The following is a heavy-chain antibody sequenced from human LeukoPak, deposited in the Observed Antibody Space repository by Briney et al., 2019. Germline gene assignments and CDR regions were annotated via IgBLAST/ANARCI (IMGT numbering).Heavy chain of an antibody. CDR3: AKAYHYGAGSSFDY. CDR1: GFTFTNYA. V-gene: IGHV3-23*01. Sequence: GGSLRLSCAASGFTFTNYAMSWVRQAPGKGLEWVSAISARGDNTHYADSVKGRFSISRDNSQNTQYLQMNSLRAEDTAIYYCAKAYHYGAGSSFDYWGQGILVTVSS. D-gene: IGHD3-10*01. J-gene: IGHJ4*02. CDR2: ISARGDNT.